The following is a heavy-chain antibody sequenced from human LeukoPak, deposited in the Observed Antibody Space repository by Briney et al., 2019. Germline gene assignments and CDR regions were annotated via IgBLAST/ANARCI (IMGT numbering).Heavy chain of an antibody. CDR3: AKGPSKLGYCSGGSCYLGDY. CDR2: ISGSGGST. V-gene: IGHV3-23*01. D-gene: IGHD2-15*01. J-gene: IGHJ4*02. Sequence: PGGSLRLSCAASGFTFSSYAMSWVRQAPGKGLEWVSAISGSGGSTYYADSVKGRFTISRDNSKNTLYLQMNSLRAEDTAVYYCAKGPSKLGYCSGGSCYLGDYWGQGTLVTVSS. CDR1: GFTFSSYA.